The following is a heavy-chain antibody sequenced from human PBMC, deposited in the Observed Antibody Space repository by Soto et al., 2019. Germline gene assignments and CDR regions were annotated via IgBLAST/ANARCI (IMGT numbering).Heavy chain of an antibody. D-gene: IGHD5-18*01. V-gene: IGHV5-10-1*01. CDR3: ARLPPDSAMVIP. J-gene: IGHJ5*02. CDR1: GYSFTSDW. CDR2: IDPSDSYT. Sequence: PGESLKISFKGSGYSFTSDWISWVRQIPGKGLEWMGRIDPSDSYTIYSPSFQGHVTISADKSISTAYLQWSSLKASDTAMYYCARLPPDSAMVIPWGQGTLVTVSS.